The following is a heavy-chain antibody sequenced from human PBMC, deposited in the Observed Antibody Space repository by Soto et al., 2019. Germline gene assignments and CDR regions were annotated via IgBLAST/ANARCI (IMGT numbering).Heavy chain of an antibody. D-gene: IGHD3-10*01. CDR2: INHSGST. J-gene: IGHJ6*03. CDR1: GGSFSGYY. V-gene: IGHV4-34*01. CDR3: ASQPGANKVRGPQNVPRYMDV. Sequence: SETLSLTCAVYGGSFSGYYWSWIRQPPGKGLEWIGEINHSGSTNYNPSLKSRVTISVDTSKNQFSPKLSSVTAADTAVYYCASQPGANKVRGPQNVPRYMDVWGKGTTVTVSS.